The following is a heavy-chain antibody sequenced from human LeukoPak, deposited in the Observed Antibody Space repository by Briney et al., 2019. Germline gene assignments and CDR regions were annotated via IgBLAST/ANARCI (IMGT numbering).Heavy chain of an antibody. J-gene: IGHJ4*02. CDR1: GGSISSSSYY. CDR3: ARGATTAFHFDY. D-gene: IGHD1-26*01. V-gene: IGHV4-39*01. CDR2: IYYSGST. Sequence: PSETLSLTCTVSGGSISSSSYYWGWIRQPPGKGLEWIGSIYYSGSTYYNPSLKSRVTISVDTPKNQFSLKLSSVTAADTAVYYCARGATTAFHFDYWGQGTLVTVSS.